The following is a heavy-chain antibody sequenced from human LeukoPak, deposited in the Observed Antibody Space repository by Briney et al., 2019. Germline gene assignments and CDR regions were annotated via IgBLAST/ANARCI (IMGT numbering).Heavy chain of an antibody. Sequence: GASVKLSCKASGYTFTDYYMNWVRQAPGQGLEWMGWIHPNSGGIKYAQKFQGRVTMTRDTSISTAYMELSGLTSDDTAVHYCGRKSANRKTSEFDYWGQGTLVTVSS. CDR3: GRKSANRKTSEFDY. D-gene: IGHD1-14*01. CDR2: IHPNSGGI. CDR1: GYTFTDYY. J-gene: IGHJ4*02. V-gene: IGHV1-2*02.